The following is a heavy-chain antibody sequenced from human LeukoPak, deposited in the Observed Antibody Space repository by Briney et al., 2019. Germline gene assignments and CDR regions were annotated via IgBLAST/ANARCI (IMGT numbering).Heavy chain of an antibody. CDR3: ARSDSRREAFDI. V-gene: IGHV4-59*01. D-gene: IGHD3-22*01. CDR2: IFYTGST. J-gene: IGHJ3*02. CDR1: GGSINSYY. Sequence: PSETLSLTCTVSGGSINSYYWSWIRQPPGKGLEWIGYIFYTGSTIYNPSLKSRVTISIDTSKNQFSLRLSSVTAADTAVFYCARSDSRREAFDIWGQGTMVTVSS.